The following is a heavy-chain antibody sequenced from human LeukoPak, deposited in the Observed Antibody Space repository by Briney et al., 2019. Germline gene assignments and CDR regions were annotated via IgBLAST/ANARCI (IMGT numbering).Heavy chain of an antibody. J-gene: IGHJ4*02. V-gene: IGHV1-46*01. CDR1: GYTFTSYY. CDR3: ARDRAAGTIINY. D-gene: IGHD6-19*01. Sequence: GASVKVPCKASGYTFTSYYMHWVRQAPGQGLEWMGIINPSGGSTSYAQKFQGRVTMTRDTSTSTVYMELSSLRSEDTAVYYCARDRAAGTIINYWGQGTLVTVSS. CDR2: INPSGGST.